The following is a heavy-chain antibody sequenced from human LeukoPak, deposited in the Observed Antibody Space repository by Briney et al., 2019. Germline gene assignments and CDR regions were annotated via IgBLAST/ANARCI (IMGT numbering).Heavy chain of an antibody. Sequence: PSETLSLTCAVCGGSFSGYYWSLIRQPPGKGLEWIGEINHSGSTNYNPSLKSRVTISVDTSKNQFSLKLSSVTAADTAVYYCARGSRTWDIVVVVAAIDVWGQGTTVTVSS. D-gene: IGHD2-15*01. CDR1: GGSFSGYY. CDR3: ARGSRTWDIVVVVAAIDV. V-gene: IGHV4-34*01. J-gene: IGHJ6*02. CDR2: INHSGST.